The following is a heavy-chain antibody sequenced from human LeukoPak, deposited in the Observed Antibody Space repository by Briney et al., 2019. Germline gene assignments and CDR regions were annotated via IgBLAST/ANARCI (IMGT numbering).Heavy chain of an antibody. Sequence: SSETLSLTCAVYGGSFSGYYWSWIRQPPGKGLEWIGEINHSGSTNYNPYLKSRVTISVDTSKNQFSLKLSSVTAADTAVYYCARGTRKQRTFDYWGQGTLVAVSS. V-gene: IGHV4-34*01. D-gene: IGHD1/OR15-1a*01. CDR2: INHSGST. CDR3: ARGTRKQRTFDY. J-gene: IGHJ4*02. CDR1: GGSFSGYY.